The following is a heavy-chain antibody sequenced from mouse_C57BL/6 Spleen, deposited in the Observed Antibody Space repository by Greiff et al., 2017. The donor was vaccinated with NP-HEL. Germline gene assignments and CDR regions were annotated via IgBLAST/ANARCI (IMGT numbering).Heavy chain of an antibody. Sequence: EVQLVESGGGLVKPGGSLKLSCAASGFTFSDYGMHWVRQAPEKGLEWVAYISSGSSTNYYADTVKGRFTISRDNAKNTLFLQRTRLRSEDTAMYYCAREGLRQYYYAMDYWGQGTSVTVSS. CDR3: AREGLRQYYYAMDY. CDR1: GFTFSDYG. V-gene: IGHV5-17*01. J-gene: IGHJ4*01. D-gene: IGHD2-2*01. CDR2: ISSGSSTN.